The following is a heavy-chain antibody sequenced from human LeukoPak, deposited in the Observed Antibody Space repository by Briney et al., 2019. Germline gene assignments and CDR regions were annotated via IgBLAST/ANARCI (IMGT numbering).Heavy chain of an antibody. D-gene: IGHD1-7*01. CDR2: IYHSGDT. Sequence: GSLRLSCAASGFTVDSNYLSWVRQPPGKGLEWIGEIYHSGDTNYYPSLKSRVTISVDKSKNQFSLKLNSVTAADTALYYCATAVGTGTTEFGMDVWGQGTTVTVSS. V-gene: IGHV4-4*02. J-gene: IGHJ6*02. CDR3: ATAVGTGTTEFGMDV. CDR1: GFTVDSNY.